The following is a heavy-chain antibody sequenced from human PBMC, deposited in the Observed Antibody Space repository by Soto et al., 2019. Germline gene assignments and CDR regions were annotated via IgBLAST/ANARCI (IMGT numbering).Heavy chain of an antibody. V-gene: IGHV1-2*02. CDR2: INPNSGGT. CDR3: ARDRYYYDSPTQPTDY. Sequence: QVQLVQSGAEVKKPGASVKVSCKASGYTFTGYYMHWARQAPGQGLEWMGWINPNSGGTNYAQKFQGRVTMTRDTSISTAYMELSRLRSDDTAVYYCARDRYYYDSPTQPTDYWGQGTLVTVSS. J-gene: IGHJ4*02. CDR1: GYTFTGYY. D-gene: IGHD3-22*01.